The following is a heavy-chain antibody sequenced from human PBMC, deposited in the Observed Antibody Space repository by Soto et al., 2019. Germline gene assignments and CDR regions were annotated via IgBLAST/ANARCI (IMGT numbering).Heavy chain of an antibody. CDR2: IYPGDSDT. CDR1: GYSFTSYW. V-gene: IGHV5-51*01. J-gene: IGHJ6*02. Sequence: GGSLKISCKGSGYSFTSYWIGWVRQMPGKGLEWMGIIYPGDSDTRYSPSFQGQVTISADKSISTAYLQWSSLKASDTAMYYCARHSGGIAAAGALPYYYYGMDVWGQGTTVTVSS. CDR3: ARHSGGIAAAGALPYYYYGMDV. D-gene: IGHD6-13*01.